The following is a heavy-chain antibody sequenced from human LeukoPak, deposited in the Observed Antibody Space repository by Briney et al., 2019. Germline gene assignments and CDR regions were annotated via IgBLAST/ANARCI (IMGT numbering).Heavy chain of an antibody. J-gene: IGHJ4*02. D-gene: IGHD3-9*01. CDR3: ARDSGFDWLSFDY. CDR2: ISSSGSTI. Sequence: SGFTXSSYEMNWVRQAPGKGVEWVSYISSSGSTIYYADSVKGRFTISRENAKNSLYLKMNSLRAEDMAVYYCARDSGFDWLSFDYWGQGTLVTVSS. V-gene: IGHV3-48*03. CDR1: GFTXSSYE.